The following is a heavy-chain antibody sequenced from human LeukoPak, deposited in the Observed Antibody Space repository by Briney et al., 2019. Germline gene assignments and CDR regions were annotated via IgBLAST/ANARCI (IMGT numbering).Heavy chain of an antibody. CDR1: GFTFSDFW. D-gene: IGHD6-6*01. V-gene: IGHV3-74*01. CDR2: INSGGTVT. CDR3: AKDATTYYSSSCFDY. J-gene: IGHJ4*02. Sequence: GGSLRLSCAASGFTFSDFWMHWVRQAPGKGLVWVSRINSGGTVTNYADSVKGRLTISRDNAKNSLYLQMNSLRAEDTAVYYCAKDATTYYSSSCFDYWGQGTLVTVSS.